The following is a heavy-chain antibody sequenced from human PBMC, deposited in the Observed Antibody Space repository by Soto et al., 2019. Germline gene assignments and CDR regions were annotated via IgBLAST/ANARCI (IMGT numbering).Heavy chain of an antibody. D-gene: IGHD3-16*01. J-gene: IGHJ4*02. CDR3: ARVDVWDSRWLSR. V-gene: IGHV4-34*01. Sequence: SETLSLTCIVYGGSFSGYYWSWIRQPPGKGLEWIGEINHSGSTNYNPSLKSRVSISVDTSKSQFSLKLTSVTAADTAVYYCARVDVWDSRWLSRWGQGTLVTVSS. CDR2: INHSGST. CDR1: GGSFSGYY.